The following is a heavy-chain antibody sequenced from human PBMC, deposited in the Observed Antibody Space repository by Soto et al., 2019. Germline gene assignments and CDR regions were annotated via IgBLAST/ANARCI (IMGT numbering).Heavy chain of an antibody. CDR3: ARSEHGDPRGYYYMDV. CDR2: ISSSSSTI. CDR1: GFTFSSYS. J-gene: IGHJ6*03. Sequence: GESLKISCAASGFTFSSYSMNWVRQAPGKGLEWVSYISSSSSTIYYADSVKGRFTISRDNAKNSLYLQMNSLRAEDTAVYYCARSEHGDPRGYYYMDVWGKGTTVTVSS. D-gene: IGHD4-17*01. V-gene: IGHV3-48*01.